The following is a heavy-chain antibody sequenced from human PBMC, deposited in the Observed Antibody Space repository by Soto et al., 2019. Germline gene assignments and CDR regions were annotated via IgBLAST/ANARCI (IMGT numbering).Heavy chain of an antibody. V-gene: IGHV3-21*01. J-gene: IGHJ2*01. Sequence: PGGSLRLSCAASGFTFSSYSMNWVRQAPGKGLEWVSSISSSSSYIYYADSVKGRFTISRDNAKNSLYLQMNSLRAEDTAVYYCARDNRDFSAWYFDLWGRGTLVTVSS. D-gene: IGHD3-3*01. CDR3: ARDNRDFSAWYFDL. CDR1: GFTFSSYS. CDR2: ISSSSSYI.